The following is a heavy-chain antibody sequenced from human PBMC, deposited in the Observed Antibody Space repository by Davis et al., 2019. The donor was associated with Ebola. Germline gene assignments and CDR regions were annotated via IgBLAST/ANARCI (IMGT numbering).Heavy chain of an antibody. CDR1: GFTFSIYS. CDR3: ARDWFYCTNGVCYTSWDY. Sequence: PGGSLRLSCAASGFTFSIYSMDWVRQAPGKGLEWVSYIGHTGEITYYADSVEGRFTISRDNAKNSLYLQMNSLRDEDTAVYYCARDWFYCTNGVCYTSWDYWGQGTLVTVSS. D-gene: IGHD2-8*01. J-gene: IGHJ4*02. V-gene: IGHV3-48*02. CDR2: IGHTGEIT.